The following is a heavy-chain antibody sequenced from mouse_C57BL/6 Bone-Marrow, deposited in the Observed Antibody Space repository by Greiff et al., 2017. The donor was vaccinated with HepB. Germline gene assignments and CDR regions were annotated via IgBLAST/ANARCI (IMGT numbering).Heavy chain of an antibody. CDR2: IYPRSGNT. D-gene: IGHD3-2*02. J-gene: IGHJ2*01. V-gene: IGHV1-81*01. CDR3: ARRKGTAQAAFDY. Sequence: SGAELARPGASVKLSCKASGYTFTSYGISWVKQRTGQGLEWIGEIYPRSGNTYYNEKFKGKATLTADKSSSTAYMELRSLTSEDSAVYFCARRKGTAQAAFDYWGQGTTLTVSS. CDR1: GYTFTSYG.